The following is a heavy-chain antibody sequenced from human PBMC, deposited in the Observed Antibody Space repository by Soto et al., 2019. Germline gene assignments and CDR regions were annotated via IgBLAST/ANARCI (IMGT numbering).Heavy chain of an antibody. CDR2: IIPIFDTR. J-gene: IGHJ6*02. V-gene: IGHV1-69*06. Sequence: SVKVSCKASGDTFTRYAISWVRQAPGQGLEWMGSIIPIFDTRNYAQKFQGRVTITADKSTSTAYMDLSSLISEDTAVYYCARPRAAVAGDYGVDLWGQGTKVTVYS. D-gene: IGHD6-19*01. CDR1: GDTFTRYA. CDR3: ARPRAAVAGDYGVDL.